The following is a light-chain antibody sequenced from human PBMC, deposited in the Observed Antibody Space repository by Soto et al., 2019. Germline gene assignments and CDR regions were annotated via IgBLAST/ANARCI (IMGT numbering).Light chain of an antibody. CDR2: DAS. V-gene: IGKV3-11*01. Sequence: EIVLTQSPATLSLSPGERATLSCRASQSVSSYLAWYQQKPGQAPRLLIYDASNRATGIPARFSGSGSGTDFTLTISSLQPEDFATYYCQQLNSPLTFGGGTKVEIK. CDR3: QQLNSPLT. CDR1: QSVSSY. J-gene: IGKJ4*01.